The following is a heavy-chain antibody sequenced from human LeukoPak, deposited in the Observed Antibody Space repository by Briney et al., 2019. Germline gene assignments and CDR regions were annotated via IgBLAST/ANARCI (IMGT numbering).Heavy chain of an antibody. Sequence: PGRSLRLSCAASGLTFSRFGMHWVRQAPGKGLEWVAVISYDGSNIFYGDSVKGRFTISRDISKNTLYLQMNSLRAEDTAVYYCARDPGYSGWDYYYMDVWGKGTTVTISS. CDR2: ISYDGSNI. CDR1: GLTFSRFG. CDR3: ARDPGYSGWDYYYMDV. V-gene: IGHV3-30*03. J-gene: IGHJ6*03. D-gene: IGHD5-12*01.